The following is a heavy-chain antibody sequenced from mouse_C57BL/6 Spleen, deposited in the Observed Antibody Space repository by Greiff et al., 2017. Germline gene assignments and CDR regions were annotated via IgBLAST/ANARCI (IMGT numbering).Heavy chain of an antibody. CDR1: GYTFTSYG. J-gene: IGHJ2*01. CDR2: IYPRSGNT. CDR3: ARGEYYYSNYGPYFDY. V-gene: IGHV1-81*01. D-gene: IGHD2-5*01. Sequence: VQLQQSGAELARPGASVKLSCKASGYTFTSYGISWVKQRTGQGLEWIGEIYPRSGNTYYNEKFKGKATLTADKSSSTAYMELRSLTSEDSAVYFCARGEYYYSNYGPYFDYWGQGTTLTVSS.